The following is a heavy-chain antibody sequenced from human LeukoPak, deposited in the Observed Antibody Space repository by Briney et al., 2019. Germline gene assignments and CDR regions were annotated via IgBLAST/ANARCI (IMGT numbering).Heavy chain of an antibody. J-gene: IGHJ4*02. Sequence: GGSPRLSCAASGFTFSSYWMSWVRQAPGKGLEWVANIKQDGSEKYYVDSVKGRFTISRDNAKNSLYLQMNSLRAEDTAVYYCARSSQLLWFGEYGTLGYWGQGTLVTVSS. CDR2: IKQDGSEK. CDR3: ARSSQLLWFGEYGTLGY. V-gene: IGHV3-7*01. D-gene: IGHD3-10*01. CDR1: GFTFSSYW.